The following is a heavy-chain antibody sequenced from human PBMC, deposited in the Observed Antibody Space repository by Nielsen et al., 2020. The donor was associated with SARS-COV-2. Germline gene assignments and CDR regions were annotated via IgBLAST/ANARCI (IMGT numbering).Heavy chain of an antibody. CDR1: GYTFTSYA. Sequence: ASVKVSCKASGYTFTSYAMHWVRQAPGQRLEWMGWINAGNGNTKYSQKFQGRVTITRGTSASTAYMELSSLRSEDTAVYYCARGYYDILTGYYPYYYYYLDVWGKGTTVTVSS. V-gene: IGHV1-3*01. D-gene: IGHD3-9*01. J-gene: IGHJ6*03. CDR3: ARGYYDILTGYYPYYYYYLDV. CDR2: INAGNGNT.